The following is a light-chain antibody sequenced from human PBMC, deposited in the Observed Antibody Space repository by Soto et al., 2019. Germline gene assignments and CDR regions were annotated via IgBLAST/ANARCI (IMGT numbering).Light chain of an antibody. CDR2: DAF. V-gene: IGKV3-11*01. Sequence: DTMLTQSPATLSLSPGERATLSCRASQSVGSSLAWYQQRPGQAPRLLIYDAFIRATGIPARFSGSESGTDFTLTISSLEPEDFAVYYCQQRSNWPLTFGQGTRLEI. CDR1: QSVGSS. CDR3: QQRSNWPLT. J-gene: IGKJ5*01.